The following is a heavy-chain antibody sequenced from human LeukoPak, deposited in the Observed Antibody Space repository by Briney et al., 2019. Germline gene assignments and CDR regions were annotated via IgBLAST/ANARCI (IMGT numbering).Heavy chain of an antibody. J-gene: IGHJ4*02. D-gene: IGHD3-3*01. CDR1: GDSVSSGGYY. CDR3: ARVGNYEGYY. CDR2: ILNGVTT. Sequence: SETLPLTCTVSGDSVSSGGYYWTWVRQPPGKGLEWIGYILNGVTTKYNPSLTSRVTISLDTSKNQFSLKVSSVTAAETAVYYCARVGNYEGYYWGQGTLVSVSS. V-gene: IGHV4-61*08.